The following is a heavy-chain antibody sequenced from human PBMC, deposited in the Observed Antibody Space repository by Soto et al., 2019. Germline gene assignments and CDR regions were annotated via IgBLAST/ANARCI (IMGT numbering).Heavy chain of an antibody. J-gene: IGHJ4*02. Sequence: QVQLQESGPGLVKPSETLSLTCTVSGGSISSYYWSWIRQPPGKGLEWIGHIYYSGSTNYNPSLPSRVTISVDTSKNQFSLKRSSVPAADTAVDYCARLPYPSYYDSSGHRGADYWGQGTLVTVSS. CDR1: GGSISSYY. V-gene: IGHV4-59*08. CDR3: ARLPYPSYYDSSGHRGADY. D-gene: IGHD3-22*01. CDR2: IYYSGST.